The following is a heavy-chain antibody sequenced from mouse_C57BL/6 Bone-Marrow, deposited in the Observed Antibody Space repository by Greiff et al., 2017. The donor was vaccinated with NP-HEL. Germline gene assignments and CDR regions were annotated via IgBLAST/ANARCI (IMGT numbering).Heavy chain of an antibody. D-gene: IGHD2-3*01. J-gene: IGHJ2*01. Sequence: VQLKQSGPELVKPGASVKMSCKASGYTFTDYNMHWVKQSHGKSLEWIGYINPNNGGTSYNQKFKGKATLTVNKSSSTAYMELRSLTSEDSAVYYCARCLSYDGYPRDFDYWGQGTTLTVSS. V-gene: IGHV1-22*01. CDR1: GYTFTDYN. CDR2: INPNNGGT. CDR3: ARCLSYDGYPRDFDY.